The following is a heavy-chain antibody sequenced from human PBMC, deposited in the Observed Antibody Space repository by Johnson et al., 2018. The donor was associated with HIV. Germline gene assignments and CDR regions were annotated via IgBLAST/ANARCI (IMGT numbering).Heavy chain of an antibody. Sequence: QVQLVESGGGVVQPGRSLRLSCAASGFTFSDYYITFSDYYMSWIRQAPGKGLEWVSYISSSGSTIYYADSVKGRFSISRDNVKNSLYLQMNSLRAEDTALYYCARDPSTQDSRLTGDFGAFDIWGQGTRVIVSS. V-gene: IGHV3-11*01. CDR3: ARDPSTQDSRLTGDFGAFDI. J-gene: IGHJ3*02. CDR2: ISSSGSTI. CDR1: GFTFSDYYITFSDYY. D-gene: IGHD7-27*01.